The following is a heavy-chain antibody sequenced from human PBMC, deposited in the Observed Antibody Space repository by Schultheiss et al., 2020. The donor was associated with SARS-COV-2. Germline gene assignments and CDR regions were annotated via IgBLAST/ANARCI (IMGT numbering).Heavy chain of an antibody. Sequence: SQTLSLTYTVSGGSISSSSYYWGWIRQPPGKGLEWIGEINHSGSTNYNPSLKSRVTISVDTSKNQFSLKLSSVTAADTAVYYCARWHSGYDPYGMDVWGQGTTVTVSS. CDR2: INHSGST. CDR3: ARWHSGYDPYGMDV. J-gene: IGHJ6*02. D-gene: IGHD5-12*01. CDR1: GGSISSSSYY. V-gene: IGHV4-39*07.